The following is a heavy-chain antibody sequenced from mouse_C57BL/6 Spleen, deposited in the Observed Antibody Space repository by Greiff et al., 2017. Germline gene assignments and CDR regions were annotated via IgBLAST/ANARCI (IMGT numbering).Heavy chain of an antibody. V-gene: IGHV5-17*01. CDR2: ISSGSSTI. D-gene: IGHD2-12*01. Sequence: EVQLVESGGGLVKPGGSLKLSCAASGFTFSDYGMHWVRQAPEKGLEWVAYISSGSSTIYYADTVKGRFTISRDNAKNTLFLQMTSLRSEDTAMYYCARVFTTHMDYWGQGTSVTVSS. CDR1: GFTFSDYG. CDR3: ARVFTTHMDY. J-gene: IGHJ4*01.